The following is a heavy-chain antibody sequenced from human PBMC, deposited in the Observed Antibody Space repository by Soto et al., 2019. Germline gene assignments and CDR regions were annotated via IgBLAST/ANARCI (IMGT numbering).Heavy chain of an antibody. V-gene: IGHV2-5*02. CDR1: GFSVNTSGQG. J-gene: IGHJ4*02. D-gene: IGHD3-16*02. Sequence: SGPTLVNPTPTLTVTCTLSGFSVNTSGQGVGWIRQPTGKALEWIAVIYWDGNKRYSPSLKSRLTITKDTSKDQVVPTMTKMDPMDTATYYCARTVRVRELSVWGQGTLLTVYS. CDR3: ARTVRVRELSV. CDR2: IYWDGNK.